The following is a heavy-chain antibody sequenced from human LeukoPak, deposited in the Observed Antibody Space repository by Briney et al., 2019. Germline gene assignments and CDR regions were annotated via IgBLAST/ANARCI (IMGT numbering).Heavy chain of an antibody. CDR1: GFTFSIYS. CDR3: AKASDTVTTDRALDY. CDR2: ISADSNTI. V-gene: IGHV3-48*01. J-gene: IGHJ4*01. D-gene: IGHD4-17*01. Sequence: GGSLRLSCAASGFTFSIYSMNWVRQAPGEGLEWLSYISADSNTIYYADSVKGRFVMSRDNSKNTLYLQMNSLRAEDTAVYYCAKASDTVTTDRALDYWGQGTLVTVSS.